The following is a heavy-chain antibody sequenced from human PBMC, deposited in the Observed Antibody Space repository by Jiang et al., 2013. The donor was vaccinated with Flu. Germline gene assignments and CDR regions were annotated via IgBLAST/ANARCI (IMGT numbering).Heavy chain of an antibody. J-gene: IGHJ4*02. V-gene: IGHV1-18*01. CDR3: ARDYFDLSGYYYDPLAY. D-gene: IGHD3-22*01. Sequence: EVKKPGASVKVSCKASGYTFNNYGLTWVRQAPGQGLEWMGWISTSIGTTNYAERLQGRVTLTTDTSTNTAYMELRSLTSDDTAVYYCARDYFDLSGYYYDPLAYWGQGTLVTVSS. CDR2: ISTSIGTT. CDR1: GYTFNNYG.